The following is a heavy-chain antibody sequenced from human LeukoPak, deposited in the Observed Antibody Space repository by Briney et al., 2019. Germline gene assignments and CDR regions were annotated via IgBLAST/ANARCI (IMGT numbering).Heavy chain of an antibody. CDR1: GFTFSSYE. CDR3: AREGTYEKDRPYYYYDYMDV. V-gene: IGHV3-48*03. CDR2: ISSSGSTI. J-gene: IGHJ6*03. Sequence: GGTLRLSCAASGFTFSSYERNWVRQAPGKGLEWVSYISSSGSTIYYADSVNGRFTVPRENAKNSLYLQMNSLRAEDTAVYYCAREGTYEKDRPYYYYDYMDVWGKGSTVTLSS. D-gene: IGHD1-14*01.